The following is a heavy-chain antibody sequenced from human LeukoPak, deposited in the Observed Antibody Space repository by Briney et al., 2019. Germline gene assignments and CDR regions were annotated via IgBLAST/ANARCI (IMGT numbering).Heavy chain of an antibody. J-gene: IGHJ3*02. Sequence: PGGSLRLSCAASGFTFSSYAMTWVRQAPGKGLGWVSVISDSEGNTYFADSVKGQFTISRDNSKNTLYLQMNSLRAEDTAVYYCAKAAGRGFTVTYAFDIWGQGTKVTVSS. CDR2: ISDSEGNT. D-gene: IGHD4-17*01. CDR3: AKAAGRGFTVTYAFDI. V-gene: IGHV3-23*01. CDR1: GFTFSSYA.